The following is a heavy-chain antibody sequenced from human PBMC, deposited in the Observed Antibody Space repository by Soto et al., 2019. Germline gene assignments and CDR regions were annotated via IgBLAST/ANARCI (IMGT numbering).Heavy chain of an antibody. CDR1: GGSISSYY. V-gene: IGHV4-59*01. D-gene: IGHD3-3*01. J-gene: IGHJ4*02. Sequence: QVQLQESGPGPVKPSETLSLTCTVSGGSISSYYWSWIRQPPGKGLEWIGYIYYSGSTNYNPSLKSRVTISVDTSKNQFSLKLSSVTAADTAVYYCARAGDFWSGLIFDYWGQGTLVTVSS. CDR2: IYYSGST. CDR3: ARAGDFWSGLIFDY.